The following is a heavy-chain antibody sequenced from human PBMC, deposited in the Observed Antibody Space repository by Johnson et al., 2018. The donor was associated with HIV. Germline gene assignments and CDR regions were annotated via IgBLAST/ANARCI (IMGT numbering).Heavy chain of an antibody. Sequence: VHLVESGGGLVQPGRSLRLSCAASGFTFDDYAMHWVRQAPGKGLEWISGISWNSGTIGYADSVKGRFTISRDNAKNSLYLQMNSLRVEDTALYYCAKDCRDCGTFDIWGQGTMVTVSS. CDR2: ISWNSGTI. J-gene: IGHJ3*02. D-gene: IGHD2-21*02. CDR3: AKDCRDCGTFDI. CDR1: GFTFDDYA. V-gene: IGHV3-9*01.